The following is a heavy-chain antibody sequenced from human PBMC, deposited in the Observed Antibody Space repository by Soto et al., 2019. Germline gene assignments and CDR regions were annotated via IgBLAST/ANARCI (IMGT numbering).Heavy chain of an antibody. CDR3: TVGHYGD. CDR2: VKREIDGGTI. J-gene: IGHJ4*02. CDR1: GLTARDVY. D-gene: IGHD3-10*01. Sequence: EVQMVASGGGLVKPGGSLRLSCPASGLTARDVYLSWVRQPPGKGLEWVGHVKREIDGGTIDYAAPVKGRFTISRDDSENTLYLEMNSLKTEDTAVYYCTVGHYGDWGQGTLVTVSP. V-gene: IGHV3-15*01.